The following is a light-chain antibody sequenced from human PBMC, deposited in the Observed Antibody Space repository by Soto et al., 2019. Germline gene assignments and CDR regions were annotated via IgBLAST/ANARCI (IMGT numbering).Light chain of an antibody. CDR3: QHDMGYAEA. CDR1: QTVSRW. J-gene: IGKJ1*01. CDR2: KAS. V-gene: IGKV1-5*03. Sequence: MTKSPSTVSAYVGDSVAIIKRASQTVSRWLAWYQQKPGKAPQLLIEKASTLKSGVPSRFSGSGFVTEFTLSISGLQADDVATLNCQHDMGYAEAFGQGTKVDIK.